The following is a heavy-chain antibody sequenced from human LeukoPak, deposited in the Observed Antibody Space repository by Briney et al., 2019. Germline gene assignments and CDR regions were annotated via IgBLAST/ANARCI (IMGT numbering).Heavy chain of an antibody. J-gene: IGHJ5*02. CDR2: IYSSGTT. Sequence: SETLSLTCTVSGGSISTYYWTWIRQPPGKGLGWIGYIYSSGTTKYNPSLKSRVPISLDISKNQFSLKLNSVTAADTAVYYCARDDWNNWFDPWGRGTLVIVSS. V-gene: IGHV4-59*01. CDR3: ARDDWNNWFDP. D-gene: IGHD1-1*01. CDR1: GGSISTYY.